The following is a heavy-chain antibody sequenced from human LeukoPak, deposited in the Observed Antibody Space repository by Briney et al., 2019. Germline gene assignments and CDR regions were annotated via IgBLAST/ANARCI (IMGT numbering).Heavy chain of an antibody. CDR1: GFTFSSYA. V-gene: IGHV3-7*01. J-gene: IGHJ4*02. D-gene: IGHD4-17*01. CDR2: IKEDGSEK. CDR3: AKDWPDQDGDYGLH. Sequence: PGGSLRLSCAASGFTFSSYAMSWVRQAPGKGLEWVANIKEDGSEKQYVDSVKGRFTISRDNAKNSLYLQMDSLRAEDTAVYYCAKDWPDQDGDYGLHWGQGTLVTVSS.